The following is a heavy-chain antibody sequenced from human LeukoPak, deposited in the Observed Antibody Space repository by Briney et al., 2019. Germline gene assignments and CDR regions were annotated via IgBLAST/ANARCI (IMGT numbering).Heavy chain of an antibody. CDR2: ISAYNGNT. D-gene: IGHD2-2*01. Sequence: GASVKVSCKASGYTLTSYGISWVRQAPGQGLEWMGWISAYNGNTRYARKLQGRVTMTTDSSTSTAYMELRSLRSDDTAVYYCARGPIIDIVVIPAAADYYHMDVWGKGTTVTVSS. V-gene: IGHV1-18*01. CDR1: GYTLTSYG. CDR3: ARGPIIDIVVIPAAADYYHMDV. J-gene: IGHJ6*03.